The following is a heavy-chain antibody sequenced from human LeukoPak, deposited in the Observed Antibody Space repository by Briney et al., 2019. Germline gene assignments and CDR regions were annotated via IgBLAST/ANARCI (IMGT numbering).Heavy chain of an antibody. CDR2: ISAYNGNT. D-gene: IGHD2-15*01. Sequence: ASVKVSCKASGYTFTSYGISWVRQAPGQGLEWMGWISAYNGNTNYAQKLQGRVTVTTDTSTSTAYMELRSLRSDDTAVYYCARVGVVVVAAKGVSTPDAFDIWGQGTMVTVSS. J-gene: IGHJ3*02. CDR3: ARVGVVVVAAKGVSTPDAFDI. V-gene: IGHV1-18*01. CDR1: GYTFTSYG.